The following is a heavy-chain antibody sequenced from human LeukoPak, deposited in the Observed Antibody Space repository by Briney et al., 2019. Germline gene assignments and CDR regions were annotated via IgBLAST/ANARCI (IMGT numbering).Heavy chain of an antibody. CDR3: ARLGYCSSTSCPGFDY. J-gene: IGHJ4*02. D-gene: IGHD2-2*01. CDR2: LNPDSAGT. V-gene: IGHV1-2*02. Sequence: ASVKVSCKASGYTFNGYYMHWVRQAPGQGLEWMGWLNPDSAGTNYAQRFQGRVTMTRDTSISTAYMELSRLRSDDTAVYYCARLGYCSSTSCPGFDYWGQGTLVTVSS. CDR1: GYTFNGYY.